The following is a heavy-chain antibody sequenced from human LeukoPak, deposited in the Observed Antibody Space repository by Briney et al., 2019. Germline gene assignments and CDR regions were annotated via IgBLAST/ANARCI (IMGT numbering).Heavy chain of an antibody. CDR1: RYTFNSYD. V-gene: IGHV1-8*01. D-gene: IGHD3-3*01. CDR3: ARGSRVTIFGVVIKYYYYYMDV. J-gene: IGHJ6*03. Sequence: ASVKVSCKTSRYTFNSYDINWVRQATGQGLEWVGLKNPNSGSTDYAQKFQGRGTITRNTSISTAYMELSSLRSEDTAVYYCARGSRVTIFGVVIKYYYYYMDVWGKGTTVTVSS. CDR2: KNPNSGST.